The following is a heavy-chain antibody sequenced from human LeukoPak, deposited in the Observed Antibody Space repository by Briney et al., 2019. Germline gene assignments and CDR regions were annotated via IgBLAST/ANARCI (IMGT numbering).Heavy chain of an antibody. J-gene: IGHJ4*02. CDR1: GYTLTELS. D-gene: IGHD1-26*01. V-gene: IGHV1-24*01. Sequence: ASVKVPCKVSGYTLTELSMHWVRQTPGKGLEWLGGFDPEDGDTIYAQNFQGRVTMTEDTSTDTAYMELSSLRSEDTAVYYCATAIQNGSHYPHFDFWGQGTLVTVSS. CDR2: FDPEDGDT. CDR3: ATAIQNGSHYPHFDF.